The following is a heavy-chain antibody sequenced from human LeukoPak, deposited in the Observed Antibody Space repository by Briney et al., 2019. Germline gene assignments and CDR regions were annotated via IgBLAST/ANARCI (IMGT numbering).Heavy chain of an antibody. D-gene: IGHD5-12*01. Sequence: TGGSLRLSCAASGFTFSSYSMNWVRQAPGKGLEWVSSITSSSNYIYYEDSVKGRFTVSRDNAKNSLYLQMNSLTAEDTAVYYCARGGSGYDGLNWFDPWGQGTLVTVSS. CDR2: ITSSSNYI. V-gene: IGHV3-21*01. CDR3: ARGGSGYDGLNWFDP. J-gene: IGHJ5*02. CDR1: GFTFSSYS.